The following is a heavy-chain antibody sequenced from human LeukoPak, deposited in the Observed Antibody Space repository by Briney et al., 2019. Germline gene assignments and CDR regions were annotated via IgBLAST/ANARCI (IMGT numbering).Heavy chain of an antibody. CDR2: IIPIFGTA. CDR3: ASGTPPNYYYYYYMDV. CDR1: GGTFSSYA. D-gene: IGHD1-7*01. Sequence: SVKVSCKASGGTFSSYAVSWVRQAPGQGLEWMGGIIPIFGTANYAQKFQGRVTITADESTSTAYMELSSLRSEDTAVYYCASGTPPNYYYYYYMDVWGKGATVTVSS. V-gene: IGHV1-69*13. J-gene: IGHJ6*03.